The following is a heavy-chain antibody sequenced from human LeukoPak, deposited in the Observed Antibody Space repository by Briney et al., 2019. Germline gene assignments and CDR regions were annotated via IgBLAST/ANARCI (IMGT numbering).Heavy chain of an antibody. CDR3: AKGSY. J-gene: IGHJ4*02. Sequence: PGGSLRLSCAAPGFTFSSYSMNWVRQAPGKGLEWVSYISSSSSTIYYADSVKGRFTISRDNSKNTLYLQMNSLRAEDTAIYYCAKGSYWGQGTLVTVSS. CDR1: GFTFSSYS. V-gene: IGHV3-48*01. CDR2: ISSSSSTI.